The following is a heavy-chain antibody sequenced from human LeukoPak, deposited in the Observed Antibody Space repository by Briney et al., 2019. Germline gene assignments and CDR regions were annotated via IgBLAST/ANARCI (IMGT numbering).Heavy chain of an antibody. CDR3: VRSPTYYNMDV. CDR2: KSYDGTNK. CDR1: GFTFSNYV. J-gene: IGHJ6*03. V-gene: IGHV3-30*03. Sequence: GESLTLSCAASGFTFSNYVIHWVRQAPGKGLEWLAVKSYDGTNKYYADFVKGRFTISRDHSQSTVDLQMNTLGGADTAVYYCVRSPTYYNMDVWGKGTTVTVSS.